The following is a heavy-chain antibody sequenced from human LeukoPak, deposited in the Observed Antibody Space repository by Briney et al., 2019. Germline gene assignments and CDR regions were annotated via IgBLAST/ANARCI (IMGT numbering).Heavy chain of an antibody. V-gene: IGHV7-4-1*02. CDR2: INTNTGNP. CDR1: GYTFTSYG. CDR3: AKLGYCSGGSCYGFDY. J-gene: IGHJ4*02. Sequence: GASVKVSCKASGYTFTSYGISWVRQAPGQGLEWMGWINTNTGNPTYAQGFTGRFVFSLDTSVSTAYLQISSLKAEDTAVYYCAKLGYCSGGSCYGFDYWGQGTLVTVSS. D-gene: IGHD2-15*01.